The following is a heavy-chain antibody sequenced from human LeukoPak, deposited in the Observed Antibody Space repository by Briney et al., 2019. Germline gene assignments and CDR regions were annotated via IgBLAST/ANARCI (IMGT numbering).Heavy chain of an antibody. Sequence: GASVKVSCKASGYTFTSYDINWVRQATGQGLEWMGWMNPNSGNTGYAQKFQGRVTMTRNTSISTAYMELSSLRSEDTAVYYCARGSAGYFDWWSGDAFDIWGQGTMVTVSS. J-gene: IGHJ3*02. CDR1: GYTFTSYD. CDR2: MNPNSGNT. V-gene: IGHV1-8*01. CDR3: ARGSAGYFDWWSGDAFDI. D-gene: IGHD3-9*01.